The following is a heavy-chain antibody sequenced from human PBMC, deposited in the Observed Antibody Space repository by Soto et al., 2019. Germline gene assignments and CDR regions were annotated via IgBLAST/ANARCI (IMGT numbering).Heavy chain of an antibody. CDR3: AKAGCSGGTCYLYYFDY. CDR2: ISGRGGNT. V-gene: IGHV3-23*01. J-gene: IGHJ4*02. CDR1: GFTFSNYA. D-gene: IGHD2-15*01. Sequence: EMQLLESGGGLVQPGGSLKLSCAASGFTFSNYAMSWVRQAPGKGLEWVSTISGRGGNTYYADSVKGRFTISRDNSRNTLYLQMDSLRVEYSAVYSCAKAGCSGGTCYLYYFDYWGQGALVTVSS.